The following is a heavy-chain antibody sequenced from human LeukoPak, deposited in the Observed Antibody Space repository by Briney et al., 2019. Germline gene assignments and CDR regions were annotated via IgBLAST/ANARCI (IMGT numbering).Heavy chain of an antibody. J-gene: IGHJ4*02. Sequence: SQTLSLTCTVSGGSISSGGYYWSWIRQHPGKGLEWIGYIYYSGSTNYNPSLKSRVTISVDTSKNQFSLKLSSVTAADTAVYYCAVSRGYDILTGNYFDYWGQGTLVTVSS. CDR3: AVSRGYDILTGNYFDY. D-gene: IGHD3-9*01. V-gene: IGHV4-61*08. CDR1: GGSISSGGYY. CDR2: IYYSGST.